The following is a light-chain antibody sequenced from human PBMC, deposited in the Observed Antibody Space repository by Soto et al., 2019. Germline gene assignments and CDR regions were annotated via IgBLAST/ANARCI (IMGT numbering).Light chain of an antibody. CDR3: QQYGGSPSIT. J-gene: IGKJ5*01. CDR2: GAS. V-gene: IGKV3-20*01. Sequence: EIVLTQSPGTLSLSPGEGATLSCRSSQSISSSYLAWYQQKPGQAPRLLIYGASNRATGIPDRFSGSGSGTDFTLTINRLEPEDFAVYYCQQYGGSPSITFGPGTRLEIK. CDR1: QSISSSY.